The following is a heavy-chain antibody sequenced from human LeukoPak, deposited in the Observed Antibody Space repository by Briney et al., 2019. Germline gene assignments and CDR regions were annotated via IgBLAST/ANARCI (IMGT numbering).Heavy chain of an antibody. Sequence: GSLRLSCAASGSGFPLRRNYMNRVRQAPGHGLEWVPVMYSGGGTYYADSVKGKFTISRDNSKNTLYLQMNSLRAEDTAVYYCAKGDTAMAYTVFDYWGQGTLVTVSS. J-gene: IGHJ4*02. CDR2: MYSGGGT. CDR1: GSGFPLRRNY. D-gene: IGHD5-18*01. V-gene: IGHV3-66*01. CDR3: AKGDTAMAYTVFDY.